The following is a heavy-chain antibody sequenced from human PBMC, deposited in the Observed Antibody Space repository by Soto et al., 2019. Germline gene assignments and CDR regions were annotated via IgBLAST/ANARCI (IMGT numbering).Heavy chain of an antibody. CDR1: GFTFSSYA. Sequence: GGSLRLSCAASGFTFSSYAMSWVRQAPGKVLEWVSAISGSGGSTYYADSVKGRFTISRDNSKNTLYLQMNSLRAEDTAVYYCAKDHDYSNYYYYYYMDVWGKGTTVTGFS. J-gene: IGHJ6*03. V-gene: IGHV3-23*01. D-gene: IGHD4-4*01. CDR3: AKDHDYSNYYYYYYMDV. CDR2: ISGSGGST.